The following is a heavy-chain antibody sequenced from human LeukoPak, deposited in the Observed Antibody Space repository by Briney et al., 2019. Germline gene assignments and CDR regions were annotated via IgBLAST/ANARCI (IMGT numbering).Heavy chain of an antibody. CDR3: ARGYELSLYYFDY. Sequence: ASETLSLTCTVSGGSISSYYWSWIRQPPGKGLEWIGYIYYSGSTNYNPSLKSRVTISVDTSKNQFSLKLSSVTAADTAVYYCARGYELSLYYFDYWGQGTLVTVSS. D-gene: IGHD1-1*01. J-gene: IGHJ4*02. V-gene: IGHV4-59*01. CDR2: IYYSGST. CDR1: GGSISSYY.